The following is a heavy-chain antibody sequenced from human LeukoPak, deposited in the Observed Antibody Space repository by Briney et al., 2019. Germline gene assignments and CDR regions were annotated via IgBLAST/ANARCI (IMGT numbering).Heavy chain of an antibody. D-gene: IGHD2-15*01. V-gene: IGHV4-34*01. CDR2: INHSGST. CDR1: DGSFRGYF. J-gene: IGHJ4*02. CDR3: ARGGAVGATYLLLDY. Sequence: PSETLSLTCAVYDGSFRGYFWSWIRLPPGKGLEWIGDINHSGSTDYNPSLKSRVTIEVDTSKKQFSLNLRSVTAADTAVYYCARGGAVGATYLLLDYCGQGTVVTVSS.